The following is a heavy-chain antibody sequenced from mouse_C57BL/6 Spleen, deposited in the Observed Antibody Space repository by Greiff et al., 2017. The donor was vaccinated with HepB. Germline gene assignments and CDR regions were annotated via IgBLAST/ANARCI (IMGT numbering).Heavy chain of an antibody. V-gene: IGHV1-64*01. D-gene: IGHD5-1*01. CDR2: IHPNSGST. Sequence: QVQLKESGAELVKPGASVKLSCKASGYTFTSYWMHWVKQRPGQGLEWIGMIHPNSGSTNYNEKFKSKATLTVDKSSSTAYMQLSSLTSEDSAVYYCANLPGGFAYWGQGTLVTVSA. CDR3: ANLPGGFAY. J-gene: IGHJ3*01. CDR1: GYTFTSYW.